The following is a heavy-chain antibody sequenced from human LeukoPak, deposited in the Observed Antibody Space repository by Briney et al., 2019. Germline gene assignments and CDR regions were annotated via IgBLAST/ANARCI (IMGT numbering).Heavy chain of an antibody. CDR2: TNSGGTT. J-gene: IGHJ6*02. Sequence: GGSLRLSCAASGFTVSTNYMSWVRQAPGKGLEWVSVTNSGGTTHYAESVKGRFTISRDNSKNTVYLQMNSLRTEDTAVYYCARDQNVWSQGTTVTVSS. CDR3: ARDQNV. CDR1: GFTVSTNY. V-gene: IGHV3-66*02.